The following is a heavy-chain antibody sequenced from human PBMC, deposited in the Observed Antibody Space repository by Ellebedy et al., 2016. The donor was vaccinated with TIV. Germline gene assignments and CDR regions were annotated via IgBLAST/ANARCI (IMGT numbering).Heavy chain of an antibody. CDR3: ARSRDGYNFIGDY. D-gene: IGHD5-24*01. J-gene: IGHJ4*02. V-gene: IGHV3-7*01. CDR1: GFTFSLNW. Sequence: GESLKISCAASGFTFSLNWMYWVRQAPGKGLEWVANIKEDGSEEYYVDSVKGRFTISRDNAKNTLYLQMNSLRAEDTAVYYCARSRDGYNFIGDYWGQGTLVTVSS. CDR2: IKEDGSEE.